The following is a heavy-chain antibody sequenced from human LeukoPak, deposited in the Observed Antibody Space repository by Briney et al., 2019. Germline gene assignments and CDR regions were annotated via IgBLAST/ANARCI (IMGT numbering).Heavy chain of an antibody. Sequence: KSSETLSLTCAVYGGSFSGYYWSWIRQPPGKGLEWIGEINHSGSTNYNPSLKSRVTISVDTSKNQFSLKLSSVTAADTAVYYCARVSKEASLRYFDWRLVFGTDNWFDPWGQGTLVTVSS. J-gene: IGHJ5*02. V-gene: IGHV4-34*01. D-gene: IGHD3-9*01. CDR2: INHSGST. CDR1: GGSFSGYY. CDR3: ARVSKEASLRYFDWRLVFGTDNWFDP.